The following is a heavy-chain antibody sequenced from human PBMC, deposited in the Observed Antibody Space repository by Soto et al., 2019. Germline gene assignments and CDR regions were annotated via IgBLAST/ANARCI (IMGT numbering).Heavy chain of an antibody. CDR3: ARDRYDSSGYSSFHDAFDI. D-gene: IGHD3-22*01. J-gene: IGHJ3*02. CDR1: GGTFSSYA. CDR2: IIPIFGTA. V-gene: IGHV1-69*13. Sequence: SVKVSCKASGGTFSSYAISWVRQAPGQGLEWMGGIIPIFGTANYAQKLQGRVTITADESTSTACMELSSLRSEDTAVYYCARDRYDSSGYSSFHDAFDIWGQGTMVTVSS.